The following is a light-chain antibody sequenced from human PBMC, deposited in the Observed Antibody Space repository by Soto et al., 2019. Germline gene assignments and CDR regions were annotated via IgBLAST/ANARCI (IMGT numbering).Light chain of an antibody. V-gene: IGLV2-8*01. CDR3: ASYAGSDMYS. Sequence: QSALTQPPSASGSPGQSVTISCTGATSDVGAYDYVSWYQQHPGKVPKLMIYEVSKRPSGVPDRFSGSKSGNTASLTVSGLQAEDEADYYCASYAGSDMYSFGTGTKVTVL. CDR1: TSDVGAYDY. J-gene: IGLJ1*01. CDR2: EVS.